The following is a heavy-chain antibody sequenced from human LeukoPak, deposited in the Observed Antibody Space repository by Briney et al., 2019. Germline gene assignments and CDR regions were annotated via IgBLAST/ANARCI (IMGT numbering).Heavy chain of an antibody. V-gene: IGHV3-21*01. CDR1: GFTFSSYS. Sequence: GGSLRLSCAASGFTFSSYSMNWVRQAPGKGLEWVSSISSSSSCIYYADSVKGRFTISRDNAKNSLYLQMNSLRAEDTAVYYCARDSQVLLWFGEMKDAFDIWGQGTMVTVSS. J-gene: IGHJ3*02. CDR3: ARDSQVLLWFGEMKDAFDI. CDR2: ISSSSSCI. D-gene: IGHD3-10*01.